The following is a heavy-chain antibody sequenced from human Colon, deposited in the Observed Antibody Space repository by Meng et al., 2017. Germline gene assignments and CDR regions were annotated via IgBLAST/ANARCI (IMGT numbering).Heavy chain of an antibody. Sequence: GESLKISCAASGFTFTSYEMNWVRQAPGKGLEWVAYISKTGDTIYYADSVKGRFTISRDNAKSSLFLQMNSLRAEDTAVYYCATGDFDYYYFKYWGQGALVTVSS. CDR1: GFTFTSYE. V-gene: IGHV3-48*03. J-gene: IGHJ4*02. D-gene: IGHD4-17*01. CDR2: ISKTGDTI. CDR3: ATGDFDYYYFKY.